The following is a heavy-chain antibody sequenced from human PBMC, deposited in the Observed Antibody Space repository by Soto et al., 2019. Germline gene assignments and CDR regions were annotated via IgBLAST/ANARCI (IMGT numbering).Heavy chain of an antibody. D-gene: IGHD3-22*01. Sequence: SETLSLTCTVSGGSISSYYWSWIRQPPGKGLEWIGYIYYSGSTNYNPSLKSRVTISVDTSKNQFSLKLSSVTAADTAVYYCAGGPYDCSGYSIHAEYFQHWGQGTLVTVSS. CDR3: AGGPYDCSGYSIHAEYFQH. CDR1: GGSISSYY. CDR2: IYYSGST. V-gene: IGHV4-59*01. J-gene: IGHJ1*01.